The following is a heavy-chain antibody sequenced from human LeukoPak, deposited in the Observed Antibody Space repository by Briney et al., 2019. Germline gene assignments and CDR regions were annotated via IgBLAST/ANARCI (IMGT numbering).Heavy chain of an antibody. D-gene: IGHD6-19*01. Sequence: SGGSLRLSCAVSGFTFSIYEMNWVRQAPGKGLEWVSNIGSSGNTKYYADSVKGRFTVSRDNAKNSLYLQMNSLRAEDTAVYYCALLAVASDFDYWGQGALVTVSS. CDR2: IGSSGNTK. V-gene: IGHV3-48*03. CDR3: ALLAVASDFDY. J-gene: IGHJ4*02. CDR1: GFTFSIYE.